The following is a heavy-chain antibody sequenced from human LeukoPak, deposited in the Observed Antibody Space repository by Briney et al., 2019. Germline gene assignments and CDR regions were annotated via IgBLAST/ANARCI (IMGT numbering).Heavy chain of an antibody. D-gene: IGHD1-26*01. CDR2: IYYRGST. CDR1: GYSISSSNW. J-gene: IGHJ4*02. V-gene: IGHV4-28*01. Sequence: SETLSLTCRVSGYSISSSNWWGWIRQPPGKGLEWIGYIYYRGSTYYNPSLKSRVTMSVDTSRNQFSLKLSSVTAADTAVYYCAVDSHIVGAPGAFNYWGQGILVTVSS. CDR3: AVDSHIVGAPGAFNY.